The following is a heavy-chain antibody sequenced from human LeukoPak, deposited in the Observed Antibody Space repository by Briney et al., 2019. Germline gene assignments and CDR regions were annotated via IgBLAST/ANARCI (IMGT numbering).Heavy chain of an antibody. CDR3: ARDIVVVPAAMRGWFDP. CDR2: IYTSGST. J-gene: IGHJ5*02. V-gene: IGHV4-61*02. CDR1: GGSISSGSYY. D-gene: IGHD2-2*01. Sequence: SQTLSLTCTVSGGSISSGSYYSSWIRQPAGKGLEWIGRIYTSGSTNYNPSLKSRVNISVDTSKNHFSLKLSSVNAADTAVYYCARDIVVVPAAMRGWFDPWGQGTLVTVSS.